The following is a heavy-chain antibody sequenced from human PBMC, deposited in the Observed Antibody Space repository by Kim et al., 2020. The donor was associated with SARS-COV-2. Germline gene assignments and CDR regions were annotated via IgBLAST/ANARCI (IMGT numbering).Heavy chain of an antibody. CDR2: MNPNSGNT. CDR1: GYTFTSYD. CDR3: ARAHHVVGAAKHKLYYYYGMDV. D-gene: IGHD2-15*01. J-gene: IGHJ6*02. Sequence: ASVKVSCKASGYTFTSYDINWVRQATGQGLEWMGWMNPNSGNTGYAQKLQGRVTMTRNTSISTAYMEPSSLRSEDTAVYYCARAHHVVGAAKHKLYYYYGMDVWGQGTTVTVSS. V-gene: IGHV1-8*01.